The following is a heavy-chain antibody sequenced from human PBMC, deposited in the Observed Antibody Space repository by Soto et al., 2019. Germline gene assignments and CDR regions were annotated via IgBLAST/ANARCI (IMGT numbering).Heavy chain of an antibody. D-gene: IGHD3-3*01. V-gene: IGHV3-7*03. CDR1: GFAFSSYW. Sequence: EVQLVESGGGLVQPGGSLRLSCIASGFAFSSYWVSWVRQAPGKGLEWVANIRQDGSEKYYVDSVKGRFTISRDNAKNSLFLQMNSLRAEDSAVYYCSTGILEWLPSPHNFDHWGQGTLVTVSS. J-gene: IGHJ4*02. CDR2: IRQDGSEK. CDR3: STGILEWLPSPHNFDH.